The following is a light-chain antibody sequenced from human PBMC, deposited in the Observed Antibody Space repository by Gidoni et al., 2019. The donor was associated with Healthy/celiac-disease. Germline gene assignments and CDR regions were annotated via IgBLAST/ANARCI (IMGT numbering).Light chain of an antibody. CDR1: TGAVTSGYY. Sequence: QTVVTQEPSMTVSPGGTVTLTSASSTGAVTSGYYPNWFQQKPGQAPSARIYSTSNKHPWTPARFSGSLLGGKAALTLSGVQPEDEAEYYCLLYYGGARVFGGGTKLTVL. J-gene: IGLJ2*01. V-gene: IGLV7-43*01. CDR2: STS. CDR3: LLYYGGARV.